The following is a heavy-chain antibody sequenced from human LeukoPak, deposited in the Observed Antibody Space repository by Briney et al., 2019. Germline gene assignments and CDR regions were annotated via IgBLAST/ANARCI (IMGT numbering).Heavy chain of an antibody. V-gene: IGHV6-1*01. CDR1: GDSVSINSAA. CDR3: ARSPSPYSSDWYFDY. Sequence: SQTLSLTCAISGDSVSINSAAWNWIRQSPSRGLKWLGRTYQRSKWYNDYAVSVKSRITINPDISKNQFSLQLNSVTPEDTAVYYCARSPSPYSSDWYFDYWGQGTLVTVSS. CDR2: TYQRSKWYN. J-gene: IGHJ4*02. D-gene: IGHD6-19*01.